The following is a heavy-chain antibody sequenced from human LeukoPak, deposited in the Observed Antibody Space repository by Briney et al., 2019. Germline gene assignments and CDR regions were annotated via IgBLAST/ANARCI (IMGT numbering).Heavy chain of an antibody. CDR1: GFTFSSYS. CDR2: ISSSNSTI. D-gene: IGHD3-22*01. V-gene: IGHV3-48*01. CDR3: ARGGVKYYYDSSLDP. J-gene: IGHJ5*02. Sequence: PGGSLRLSCAASGFTFSSYSMNWVRQAPGKGLEWVSYISSSNSTIYYADSVKGRFTISRDNAKNSLYLQMNSLRAEDTAVYYCARGGVKYYYDSSLDPWGQGTLVTVSS.